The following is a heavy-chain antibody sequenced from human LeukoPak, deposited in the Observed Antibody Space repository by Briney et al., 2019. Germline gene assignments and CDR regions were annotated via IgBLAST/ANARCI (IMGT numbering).Heavy chain of an antibody. CDR1: GGSIDTFY. J-gene: IGHJ4*02. Sequence: PSETLSITCSVSGGSIDTFYWSWLRQSPGKRLEWIGYVYFGGTKYSPSLKSRLTISLDASKSQFSLDLSSVTAADTAVYFCAGSDGYNYPLDYWGPGTLVTVSS. CDR2: VYFGGT. V-gene: IGHV4-59*01. CDR3: AGSDGYNYPLDY. D-gene: IGHD5-24*01.